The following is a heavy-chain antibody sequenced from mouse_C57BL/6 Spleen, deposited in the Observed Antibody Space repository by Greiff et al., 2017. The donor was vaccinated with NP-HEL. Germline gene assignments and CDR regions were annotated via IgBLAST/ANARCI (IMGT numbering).Heavy chain of an antibody. CDR3: VRHGDGYPLYYAMDY. V-gene: IGHV10-1*01. Sequence: DVHLVESGGGLVQPKGSLKLSCAASGFSFNTYAMNWVRQAPGKGLEWVARIRSKSNNYATYYADSVKDRFTISRDDSESMLYLQMNNLKTEDTAMYYCVRHGDGYPLYYAMDYWGQGTSVTVSS. CDR2: IRSKSNNYAT. J-gene: IGHJ4*01. CDR1: GFSFNTYA. D-gene: IGHD2-3*01.